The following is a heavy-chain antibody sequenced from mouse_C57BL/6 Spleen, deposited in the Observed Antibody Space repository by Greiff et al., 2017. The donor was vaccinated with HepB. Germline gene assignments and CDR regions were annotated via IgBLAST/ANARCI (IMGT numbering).Heavy chain of an antibody. CDR1: GFTFSDYG. V-gene: IGHV5-17*01. J-gene: IGHJ2*01. CDR3: ARDGYYLYYFDY. CDR2: ISSGSSTI. Sequence: EVNVVDSGGGLVKPGGSLKLSCAASGFTFSDYGMHWVRQAPEKGLEWVAYISSGSSTIYYADTVKGRFTISRDNAKNTLFLQMTSLRSEDTAMYYCARDGYYLYYFDYWGQGTTLTVSS. D-gene: IGHD2-3*01.